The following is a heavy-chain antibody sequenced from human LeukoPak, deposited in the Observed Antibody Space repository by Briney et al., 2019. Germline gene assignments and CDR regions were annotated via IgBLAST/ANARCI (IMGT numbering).Heavy chain of an antibody. D-gene: IGHD3-3*01. J-gene: IGHJ6*03. Sequence: PPETLSLTCTVSGGSISSYYWSWLRQPPGKGLEWIGYIYYSGSTNYNPSLKSRVTISVDTSKNQFSLKLSSVTAADTAVYYCASSYYDFWNYYMDVWGKGTTVTVSS. CDR2: IYYSGST. CDR3: ASSYYDFWNYYMDV. CDR1: GGSISSYY. V-gene: IGHV4-59*01.